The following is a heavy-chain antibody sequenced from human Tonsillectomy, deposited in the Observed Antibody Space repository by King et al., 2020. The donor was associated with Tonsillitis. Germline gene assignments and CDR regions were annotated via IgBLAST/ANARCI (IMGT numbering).Heavy chain of an antibody. J-gene: IGHJ6*02. D-gene: IGHD3-10*01. V-gene: IGHV3-48*01. Sequence: VQLVESGGGLGQPGGSLRLSCEGSGFTFSDYSLNWVRQVPGKGLEWVAHISSYSTTIYYGVSVEGRFTISRDNARNSLYLQMNNLRVEDTAVYYCAREVWFGELFRYYYAMDVWGQGTTVTVPS. CDR2: ISSYSTTI. CDR3: AREVWFGELFRYYYAMDV. CDR1: GFTFSDYS.